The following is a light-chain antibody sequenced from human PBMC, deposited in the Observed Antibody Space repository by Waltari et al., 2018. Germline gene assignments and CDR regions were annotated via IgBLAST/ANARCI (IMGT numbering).Light chain of an antibody. J-gene: IGKJ2*01. CDR3: QQSYSSPYT. CDR1: QSITTF. V-gene: IGKV1-39*01. Sequence: IQMTQSPSPQSASVGDRITITCRASQSITTFLNWYHQKPGKAPKLLIYGASSLQSGVPSRFSGSGSGTDFTLTISSLQVEDFATYYCQQSYSSPYTFGQGTNLEIK. CDR2: GAS.